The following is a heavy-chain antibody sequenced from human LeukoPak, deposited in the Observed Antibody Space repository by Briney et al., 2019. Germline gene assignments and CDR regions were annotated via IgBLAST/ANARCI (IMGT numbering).Heavy chain of an antibody. D-gene: IGHD6-13*01. CDR1: GGTFSSYA. Sequence: GASVKVSCKASGGTFSSYAISWVRQAPGQGLEWMGRIIPILGIANYAQKFQGRVTITADKSTSTAYMELSSLRSEDTAVYYCARESGVGYSSSYEGDDWGQGTLVTVSS. CDR2: IIPILGIA. V-gene: IGHV1-69*04. CDR3: ARESGVGYSSSYEGDD. J-gene: IGHJ4*02.